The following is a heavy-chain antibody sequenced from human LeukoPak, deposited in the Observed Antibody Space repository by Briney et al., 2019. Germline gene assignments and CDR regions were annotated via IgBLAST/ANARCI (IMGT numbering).Heavy chain of an antibody. CDR3: ARAYQPLGGLSLPDY. CDR1: GYTFTTYA. D-gene: IGHD3-16*02. J-gene: IGHJ4*02. V-gene: IGHV7-4-1*02. Sequence: GASVKVSCKTSGYTFTTYAISWVRQAPGQGLEWMGWINTNTGNPTYAQGFFTGRYVFSLDTSVNTAYLQITGLKADDTAVYYCARAYQPLGGLSLPDYWGQGTLVSVSS. CDR2: INTNTGNP.